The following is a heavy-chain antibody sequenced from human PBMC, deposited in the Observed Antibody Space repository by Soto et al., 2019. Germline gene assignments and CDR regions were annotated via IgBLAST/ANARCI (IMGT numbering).Heavy chain of an antibody. V-gene: IGHV3-30*18. CDR2: TSYDGRNK. CDR3: AKESSPPYCGVGRCYLGGWGY. CDR1: GFTFTNYG. Sequence: QVQLVESGGDVVQPGGSLRLSCAGSGFTFTNYGMHWVRQAPGKGLEWVALTSYDGRNKYYADSVKGRFTISRDNSKNTLYLQMNSLRAEDTAVYYCAKESSPPYCGVGRCYLGGWGYWGQGTLVTVSS. D-gene: IGHD2-15*01. J-gene: IGHJ4*02.